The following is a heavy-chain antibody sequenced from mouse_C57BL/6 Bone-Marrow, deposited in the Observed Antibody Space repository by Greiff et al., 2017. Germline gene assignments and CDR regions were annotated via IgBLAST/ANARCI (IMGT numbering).Heavy chain of an antibody. CDR3: ARDYGSSLDY. J-gene: IGHJ2*01. D-gene: IGHD1-1*01. CDR2: ISYDGSN. Sequence: LQESGPGLVKPSQSLSLTCSVTGYSITSGYYWNWIRQFPGNKLEWMGYISYDGSNNYNPSLKNRISITRDTSKNQFFLKLNSVTTEDTATYYCARDYGSSLDYWGQGTTLTVSS. CDR1: GYSITSGYY. V-gene: IGHV3-6*01.